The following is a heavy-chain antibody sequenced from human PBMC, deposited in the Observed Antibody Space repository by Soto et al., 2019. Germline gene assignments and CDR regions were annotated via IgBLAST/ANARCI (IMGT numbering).Heavy chain of an antibody. CDR3: VRGAGRALFDP. CDR2: ISPGSRYP. J-gene: IGHJ5*02. Sequence: GGSLRLSCAGSGFTFGDSYMSWIRQAPGKGLEWLSYISPGSRYPAYADSVKGRFTISRDNAKRSLYLQMMSLTAEDTAIYYCVRGAGRALFDPWGQRNMLT. V-gene: IGHV3-11*06. CDR1: GFTFGDSY. D-gene: IGHD6-13*01.